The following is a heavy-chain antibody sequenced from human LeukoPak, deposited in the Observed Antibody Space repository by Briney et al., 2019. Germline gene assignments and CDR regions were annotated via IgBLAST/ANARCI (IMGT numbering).Heavy chain of an antibody. Sequence: PGGSLRLSFAALGFPLSTTWMTWARKAPGKGLEWVAVIGKGGSNKYYADSVKGRFTISRDNSKNTLYLQMNSLRAEDTAVYYCAKSISPGEHEKQLFGEFFFDYWGQGTLVTVSS. CDR1: GFPLSTTW. D-gene: IGHD3-10*01. CDR3: AKSISPGEHEKQLFGEFFFDY. J-gene: IGHJ4*02. V-gene: IGHV3-30*02. CDR2: IGKGGSNK.